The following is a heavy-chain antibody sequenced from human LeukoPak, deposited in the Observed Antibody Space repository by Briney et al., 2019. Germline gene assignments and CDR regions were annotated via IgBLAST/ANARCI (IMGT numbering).Heavy chain of an antibody. CDR2: FDPEDGET. CDR1: GYTGIELS. V-gene: IGHV1-24*01. D-gene: IGHD3-3*01. J-gene: IGHJ3*02. CDR3: VTHTISGVVTYASLI. Sequence: ASVKVSCKLSGYTGIELSMHWVRQVPGKGLEWMGGFDPEDGETKYAQKFQGRVTMTEDTSTDTAYTELSRLTSEDTAVYYCVTHTISGVVTYASLIWGRGTLVTVSS.